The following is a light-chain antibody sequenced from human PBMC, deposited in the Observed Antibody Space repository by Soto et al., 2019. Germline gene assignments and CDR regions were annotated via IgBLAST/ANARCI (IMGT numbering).Light chain of an antibody. J-gene: IGKJ2*01. CDR1: QIVGTN. V-gene: IGKV3-15*01. Sequence: EIVLTQSPATLSVSPGETATLSCRTSQIVGTNLAWYRQKPGQTPRLLIYGAFIRAPGFPVRFRGSVSGSAFTPTTSGLQSEDGALYFSQQYDNWPPTFGQGTTLAIK. CDR3: QQYDNWPPT. CDR2: GAF.